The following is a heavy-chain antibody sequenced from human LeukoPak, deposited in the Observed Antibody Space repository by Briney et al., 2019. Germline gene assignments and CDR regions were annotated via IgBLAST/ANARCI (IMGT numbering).Heavy chain of an antibody. D-gene: IGHD2-8*02. CDR1: GFTFSVYW. J-gene: IGHJ4*02. V-gene: IGHV3-74*01. CDR3: ARDLTGTLFDY. CDR2: INSDGSDT. Sequence: PGGSLRLSCAASGFTFSVYWMHWVRQVPGEGLVWVSRINSDGSDTNYADSVKGRFTIPRDNAKSTVYLQMNSLGLEDTAVYFCARDLTGTLFDYWGQGTLVTVSS.